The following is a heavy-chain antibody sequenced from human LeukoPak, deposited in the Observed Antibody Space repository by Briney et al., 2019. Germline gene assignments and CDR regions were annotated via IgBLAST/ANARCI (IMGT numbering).Heavy chain of an antibody. CDR3: TTAVYNWNYDDWFDP. Sequence: PGGSLRLSCAASVFTFSNAWMSWVRQAPGKGLEWVGRIKSKTDGGTTDYAAPVKGRYTISRDDSKNTLYLQMNSLKTEDTAVYYCTTAVYNWNYDDWFDPWGQGTLVTVSS. V-gene: IGHV3-15*01. CDR2: IKSKTDGGTT. CDR1: VFTFSNAW. D-gene: IGHD1-7*01. J-gene: IGHJ5*02.